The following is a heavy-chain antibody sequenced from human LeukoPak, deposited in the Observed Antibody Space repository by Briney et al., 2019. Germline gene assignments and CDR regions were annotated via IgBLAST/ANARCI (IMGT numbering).Heavy chain of an antibody. CDR2: IYHSGST. Sequence: SETLSLTCAVSGGSISSSNWWSWVRQPPGKGLEWIGEIYHSGSTNYNPSLKSRVTISVDKSKNQFSLKLSSVTAADTAVYYCARDQRAMVTSARDAFDIWGQGTMVTVSS. J-gene: IGHJ3*02. CDR3: ARDQRAMVTSARDAFDI. CDR1: GGSISSSNW. D-gene: IGHD5-18*01. V-gene: IGHV4-4*02.